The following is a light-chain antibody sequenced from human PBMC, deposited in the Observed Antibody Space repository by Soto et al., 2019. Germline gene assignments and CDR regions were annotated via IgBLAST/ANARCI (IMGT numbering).Light chain of an antibody. Sequence: DIQMTQSPSSLSASVGDRVTITCRASQYIGDFLNWYQQTPGKPPKLLIFGASTLHIGVPSRLSGSGSGTEFTLTISNLQREDFATYYCQQSYFILGTFGRGTKVEI. J-gene: IGKJ1*01. V-gene: IGKV1-39*01. CDR2: GAS. CDR1: QYIGDF. CDR3: QQSYFILGT.